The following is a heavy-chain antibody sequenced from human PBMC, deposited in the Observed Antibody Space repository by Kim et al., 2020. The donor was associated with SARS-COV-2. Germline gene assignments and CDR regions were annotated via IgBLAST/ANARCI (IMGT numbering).Heavy chain of an antibody. CDR3: ARVREYVWGSYRPFDP. D-gene: IGHD3-16*02. J-gene: IGHJ5*02. Sequence: KFQGRVTMTRNTSRSTAYMELSSLRSEDTAVYYCARVREYVWGSYRPFDPWGQGTLVTVSS. V-gene: IGHV1-8*01.